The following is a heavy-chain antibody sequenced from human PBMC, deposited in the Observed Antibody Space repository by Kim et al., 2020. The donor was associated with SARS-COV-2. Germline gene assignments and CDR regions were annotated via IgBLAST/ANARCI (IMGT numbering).Heavy chain of an antibody. V-gene: IGHV4-59*13. J-gene: IGHJ4*02. CDR1: GGSISSYY. Sequence: SETLSLTCTVSGGSISSYYWSWIRQPPGKGLEWIGYIYYSGSTNYNPSLKSRVTISVDTSQNQFSLKLSSVTAADTAVYYCARDLDSSGDYDYWGQGTLVTVSS. D-gene: IGHD3-22*01. CDR2: IYYSGST. CDR3: ARDLDSSGDYDY.